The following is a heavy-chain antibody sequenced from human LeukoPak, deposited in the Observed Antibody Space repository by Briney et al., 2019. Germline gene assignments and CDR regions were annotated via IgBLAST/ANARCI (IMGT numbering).Heavy chain of an antibody. D-gene: IGHD3-22*01. V-gene: IGHV3-9*01. CDR2: ISWNSGSI. CDR3: ATYYHDSSASQYYFDY. Sequence: GGSLRLSCAASGFTFDDYAMHWVRQAPGKGLEWVSGISWNSGSIGYADSVTGRFTIFRDNAQNSVYLQMNSLRAEDTAVYYCATYYHDSSASQYYFDYWGQGTLVTVSS. J-gene: IGHJ4*02. CDR1: GFTFDDYA.